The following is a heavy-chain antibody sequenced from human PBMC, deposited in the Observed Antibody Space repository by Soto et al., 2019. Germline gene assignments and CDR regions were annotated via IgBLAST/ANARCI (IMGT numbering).Heavy chain of an antibody. CDR1: GFTFSSYG. D-gene: IGHD3-10*01. CDR2: IWYDGSNK. Sequence: QVQLVESGGGVVQPGRSLRLSCAASGFTFSSYGMHWVRQAPGKGLEWVAVIWYDGSNKYYADSVKGRFTISRDNSKNPLYLQMNSLRAEDTAVYYCARDQLGSGSYYEPIAFDIWGQGTMVTVSS. CDR3: ARDQLGSGSYYEPIAFDI. V-gene: IGHV3-33*01. J-gene: IGHJ3*02.